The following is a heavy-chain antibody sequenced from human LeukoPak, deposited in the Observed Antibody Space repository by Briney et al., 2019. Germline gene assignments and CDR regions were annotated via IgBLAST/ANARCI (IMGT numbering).Heavy chain of an antibody. CDR1: GFTFSRYW. V-gene: IGHV3-7*01. CDR3: ARESGYGSGSYLISPPDY. Sequence: PGGSLRLSCAASGFTFSRYWMSWVRQAPGKGLEWVANIKQDGSEKYYVDSVKGRFTISRDNAKNSLYLQMNSLRAEDTAVYYCARESGYGSGSYLISPPDYWGQGTLVTVSS. J-gene: IGHJ4*02. CDR2: IKQDGSEK. D-gene: IGHD3-10*01.